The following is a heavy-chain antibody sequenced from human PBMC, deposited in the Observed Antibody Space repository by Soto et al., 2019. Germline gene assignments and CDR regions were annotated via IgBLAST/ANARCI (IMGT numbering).Heavy chain of an antibody. D-gene: IGHD3-22*01. CDR2: ISAYNGNT. J-gene: IGHJ6*02. V-gene: IGHV1-18*01. Sequence: AAVKVSCKASGYTFTSYGISWVRQAPGQGLEWMGWISAYNGNTNYAQKLQGRVTMTTDTSTSTAYMELRSLRSDDTAVYYCARDSITMIVLKLYYYYGMDVWGQGTPVTVSS. CDR3: ARDSITMIVLKLYYYYGMDV. CDR1: GYTFTSYG.